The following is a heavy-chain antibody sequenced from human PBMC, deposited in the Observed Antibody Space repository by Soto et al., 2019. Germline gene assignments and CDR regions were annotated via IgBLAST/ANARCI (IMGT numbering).Heavy chain of an antibody. D-gene: IGHD5-12*01. CDR3: ARDRDGYNYVDY. CDR2: IWYDGSNK. Sequence: QVQLVESGGGVVQPGRSLRLSCAASGFTFSSYGMHWVRQAPGKGLEWVAVIWYDGSNKYYADSVEGRFTISRDNSKNTLYLQMNSLRAEDTAVYYCARDRDGYNYVDYWGQGTLVTVSS. V-gene: IGHV3-33*01. CDR1: GFTFSSYG. J-gene: IGHJ4*02.